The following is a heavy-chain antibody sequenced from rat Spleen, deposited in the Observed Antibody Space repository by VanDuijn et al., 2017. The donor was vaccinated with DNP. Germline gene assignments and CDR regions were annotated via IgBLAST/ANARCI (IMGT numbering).Heavy chain of an antibody. J-gene: IGHJ4*01. CDR2: ISPSGGST. Sequence: EVQLVESGGGSVQPGSPLKLSCAASGFSFRSNWLNWIRQAPTKGLEWVASISPSGGSTYYRDSVKGRFTISRDNAQSTLYLQMDSLRSEDTATYYCARHRTIMPYYYAMDAWGQGASVTVSS. CDR1: GFSFRSNW. V-gene: IGHV5-19*01. D-gene: IGHD1-12*01. CDR3: ARHRTIMPYYYAMDA.